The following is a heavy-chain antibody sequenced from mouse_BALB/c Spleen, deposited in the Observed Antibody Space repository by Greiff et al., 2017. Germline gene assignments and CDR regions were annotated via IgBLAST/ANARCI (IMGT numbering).Heavy chain of an antibody. CDR1: GFSLTGYG. D-gene: IGHD1-1*01. CDR2: IWGDGST. V-gene: IGHV2-6-7*01. CDR3: ARDRDYYGSSPYWYFDV. Sequence: VKLMESGPGLVAPSQSLSITCTVSGFSLTGYGVNWVRQPPGKGLEWLGMIWGDGSTDYNSALKSRLSISKDNSKSQVFLKMNSLQTDDTARYYCARDRDYYGSSPYWYFDVWGAGTTVTVSS. J-gene: IGHJ1*01.